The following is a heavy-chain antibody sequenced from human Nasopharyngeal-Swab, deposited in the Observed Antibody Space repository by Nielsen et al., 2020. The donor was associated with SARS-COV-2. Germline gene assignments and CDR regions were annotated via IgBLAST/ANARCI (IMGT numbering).Heavy chain of an antibody. CDR3: ARGIVVDSSSWYPSYFDY. J-gene: IGHJ4*02. CDR2: INHSGST. V-gene: IGHV4-34*01. CDR1: GGSFRGYY. D-gene: IGHD6-13*01. Sequence: SETLSLTCAVYGGSFRGYYWSWIRQPPGKGLEWIGEINHSGSTNYNPSLKSRVTISVDTSKNQFSLKLNSVTAADTAVYYCARGIVVDSSSWYPSYFDYWGQGTPVTVSS.